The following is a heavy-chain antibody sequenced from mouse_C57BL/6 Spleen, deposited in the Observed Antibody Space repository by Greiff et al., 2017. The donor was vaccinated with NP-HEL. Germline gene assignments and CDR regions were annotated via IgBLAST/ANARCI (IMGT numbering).Heavy chain of an antibody. Sequence: VQLQQSGAELVKPGASVKLSCKASGYTFTEYTIHWVKQRSGQGLEWIGWFYPGSGSIKYNEKFKDKATLTADKSSSTVYMEHSSLTSEDSAVYCCARHEGDYYGSSHYFDDWGQGTTLTVSS. CDR1: GYTFTEYT. CDR2: FYPGSGSI. V-gene: IGHV1-62-2*01. J-gene: IGHJ2*01. D-gene: IGHD1-1*01. CDR3: ARHEGDYYGSSHYFDD.